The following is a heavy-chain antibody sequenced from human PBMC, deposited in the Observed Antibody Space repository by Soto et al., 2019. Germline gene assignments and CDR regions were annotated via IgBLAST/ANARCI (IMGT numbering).Heavy chain of an antibody. J-gene: IGHJ5*02. CDR3: AHFSSGSSSLRFDP. V-gene: IGHV2-5*02. Sequence: QITLKESGPTLVKPTQTLTLTCTFSGFSLSTSGVGVGWIRQPPGKALEWLALIYWDDDKRYSPSLKSRLTTSKITXXNQVVLTMTNMHPVDKATYYCAHFSSGSSSLRFDPWGQGTLVTVSS. D-gene: IGHD2-2*01. CDR2: IYWDDDK. CDR1: GFSLSTSGVG.